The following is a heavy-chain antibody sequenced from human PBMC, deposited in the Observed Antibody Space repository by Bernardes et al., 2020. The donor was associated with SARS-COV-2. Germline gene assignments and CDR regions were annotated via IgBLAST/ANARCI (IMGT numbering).Heavy chain of an antibody. Sequence: SETLSLTCAVSSESFSGYYWGWIRQPPGKGLEWIGEINHSGSTNYNPSLKSRVTISLDTSEKQFSLRLSAVTAADTAVYYCTRSKATRTDSWVPGTLVTVAS. CDR2: INHSGST. CDR1: SESFSGYY. J-gene: IGHJ5*01. V-gene: IGHV4-34*01. CDR3: TRSKATRTDS.